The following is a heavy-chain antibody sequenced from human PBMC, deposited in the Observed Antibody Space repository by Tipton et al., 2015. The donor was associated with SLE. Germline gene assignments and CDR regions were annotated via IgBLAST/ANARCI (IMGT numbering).Heavy chain of an antibody. D-gene: IGHD6-13*01. CDR3: ARDPRGIPAAGSLDY. V-gene: IGHV4-61*03. J-gene: IGHJ4*02. CDR2: IYSTGTT. Sequence: GLVKPSENLSLTCTVSGVSISSDYSISSYYWSWIRQPPGKGLEWIGYIYSTGTTRYSPSLKSRVTMSMDKSKNHFSLNLTSVTAADTAVYYCARDPRGIPAAGSLDYWGQGTLVTVSS. CDR1: GVSISSDYSISSYY.